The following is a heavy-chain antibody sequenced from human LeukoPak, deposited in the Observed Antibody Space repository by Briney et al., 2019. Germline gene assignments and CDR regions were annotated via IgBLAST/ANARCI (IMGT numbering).Heavy chain of an antibody. CDR2: ISPYNGNT. V-gene: IGHV1-18*01. J-gene: IGHJ6*03. CDR3: ARDYDFWSGYSSYYYYYMDV. Sequence: ASVKVSCKASGYTFTSYGISWVRQAPGQGLEWMGWISPYNGNTNYAQKLQGRVTMTTDTSTSTAYMELRSLRSDDTAVYYCARDYDFWSGYSSYYYYYMDVWGKGTTLTVSS. CDR1: GYTFTSYG. D-gene: IGHD3-3*01.